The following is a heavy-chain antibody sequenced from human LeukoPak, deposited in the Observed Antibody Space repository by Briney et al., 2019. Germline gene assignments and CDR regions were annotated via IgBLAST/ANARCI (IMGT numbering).Heavy chain of an antibody. D-gene: IGHD3-3*01. CDR2: ISSSSSYI. CDR1: GFTFSSYS. J-gene: IGHJ5*02. V-gene: IGHV3-21*01. CDR3: ARDRNYTYYDFWSWPNWFDP. Sequence: PGGSLRLSCAASGFTFSSYSMNWVRQAPGKGLEWVSSISSSSSYIYYADSVKGRFTISRDNAKNSLYLQMNSLRAEDTAVYYCARDRNYTYYDFWSWPNWFDPWGQGTLVTVSS.